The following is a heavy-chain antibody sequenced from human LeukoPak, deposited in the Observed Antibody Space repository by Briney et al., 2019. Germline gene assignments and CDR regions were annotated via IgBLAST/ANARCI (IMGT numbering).Heavy chain of an antibody. V-gene: IGHV3-33*06. CDR3: AKGAFWTGYSEYFDP. CDR2: IWNDGSKE. D-gene: IGHD3/OR15-3a*01. CDR1: GFTFSTYG. Sequence: GGSLRLSRAASGFTFSTYGMYWVRQAPGKGLEWAALIWNDGSKEYYADSVKGRFTISRDNSKNTLYLQMNSLRVEDTAVYYCAKGAFWTGYSEYFDPWGQGILVTVSS. J-gene: IGHJ4*02.